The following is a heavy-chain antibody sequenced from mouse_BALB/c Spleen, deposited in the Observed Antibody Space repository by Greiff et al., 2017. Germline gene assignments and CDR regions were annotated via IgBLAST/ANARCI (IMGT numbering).Heavy chain of an antibody. J-gene: IGHJ4*01. CDR2: IHYSGST. V-gene: IGHV3-1*02. Sequence: EVKLQESGPDLVKPSQSLSLTCTVTGYSITSGYSCHWIRQFPGNKLEWMGYIHYSGSTNYNPSLKSRISITRDTSKNQFFLQLNSVTTEDTATYYCARSGGYDAMDYWGQGTSVTVSS. D-gene: IGHD2-14*01. CDR3: ARSGGYDAMDY. CDR1: GYSITSGYS.